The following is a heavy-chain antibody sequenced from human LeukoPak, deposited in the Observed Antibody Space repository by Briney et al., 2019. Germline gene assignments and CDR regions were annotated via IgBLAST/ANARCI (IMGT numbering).Heavy chain of an antibody. D-gene: IGHD4-17*01. V-gene: IGHV3-64*01. Sequence: GGSLRLSCAASGFTFSSYAMHWVRQAPGKGLEYVSAISSNGGSTYYANSVKGRLTISRDNSKNTLYLQMGSLRAEDMAVYYCARTTTVTTLPDYWGQGTLVTVSS. CDR2: ISSNGGST. CDR3: ARTTTVTTLPDY. J-gene: IGHJ4*02. CDR1: GFTFSSYA.